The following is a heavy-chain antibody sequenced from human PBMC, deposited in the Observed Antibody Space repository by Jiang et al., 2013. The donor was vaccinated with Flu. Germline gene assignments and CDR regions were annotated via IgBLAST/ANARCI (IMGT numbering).Heavy chain of an antibody. J-gene: IGHJ4*02. CDR1: IHLHRAT. Sequence: GAEVKEAWGLSEGLLQDFWIHLHRATICTGCDRPLDKGLSGWDGSTLTVGGTKYAQKFQGRVTMTRDTSISTAYMELSRVRSDDTAVYFCARDEGIPPDFDYWGQGTLVTVSS. CDR3: ARDEGIPPDFDY. V-gene: IGHV1-2*02. D-gene: IGHD5-18*01. CDR2: STLTVGGT.